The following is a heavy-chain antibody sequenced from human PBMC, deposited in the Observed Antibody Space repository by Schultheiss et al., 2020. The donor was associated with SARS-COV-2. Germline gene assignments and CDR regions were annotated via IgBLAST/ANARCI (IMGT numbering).Heavy chain of an antibody. CDR2: FDPEDGET. Sequence: ASVKVSCKASGYTFTSYYMHWVRQAPGKGLEWMGGFDPEDGETIYAQKFQGRVTMTEDTSTDTAYMELSSLRSEDTAVYYCATGFRDFLRPNVPQNYYYYYMDVWGKGTTVTVSS. CDR3: ATGFRDFLRPNVPQNYYYYYMDV. J-gene: IGHJ6*03. D-gene: IGHD2-2*01. CDR1: GYTFTSYY. V-gene: IGHV1-24*01.